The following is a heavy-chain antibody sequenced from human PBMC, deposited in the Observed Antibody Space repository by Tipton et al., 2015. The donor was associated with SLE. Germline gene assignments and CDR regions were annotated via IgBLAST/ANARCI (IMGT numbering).Heavy chain of an antibody. CDR1: GFTFSSYS. CDR2: ISSSSSTI. J-gene: IGHJ2*01. V-gene: IGHV3-48*01. Sequence: SLRLSCAASGFTFSSYSTNWVRQAPGKGLEWVSYISSSSSTIYYADSVKGRFTISRDNAKNSLYLQMNSLRAEDTAVYYCARSGSGWYTGGYFDLWGRGTLVTVSS. D-gene: IGHD6-19*01. CDR3: ARSGSGWYTGGYFDL.